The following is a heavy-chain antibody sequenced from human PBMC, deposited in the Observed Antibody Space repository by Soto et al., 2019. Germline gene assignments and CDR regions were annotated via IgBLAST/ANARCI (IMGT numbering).Heavy chain of an antibody. V-gene: IGHV2-5*01. J-gene: IGHJ4*02. CDR2: IYWYDDE. Sequence: QITLKESGPTQVKPTQTLTLTCSFSGFSLNTDGEGVGWVRQPPGEALEWLALIYWYDDERYSPSLKTRLTITKDPSKNQVVLIMTNMDPVDTATYYCAHSRNLITEDAQVGDFDYWGQGTLGTVSS. CDR3: AHSRNLITEDAQVGDFDY. D-gene: IGHD3-10*01. CDR1: GFSLNTDGEG.